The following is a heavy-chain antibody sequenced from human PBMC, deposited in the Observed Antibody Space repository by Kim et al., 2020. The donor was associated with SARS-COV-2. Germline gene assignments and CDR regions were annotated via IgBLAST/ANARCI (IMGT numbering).Heavy chain of an antibody. D-gene: IGHD2-15*01. V-gene: IGHV1-2*02. CDR2: INPNSGGT. CDR3: ARSLLLDYYYYGMDV. J-gene: IGHJ6*02. CDR1: GYTFTGYY. Sequence: ASVKVSCKASGYTFTGYYMHWVRQAPGQGLEWMGWINPNSGGTNYAQKFQGRVTMTRDTSISTAYMELSRLKSDDTAVYYCARSLLLDYYYYGMDVWGQGTTVTVSS.